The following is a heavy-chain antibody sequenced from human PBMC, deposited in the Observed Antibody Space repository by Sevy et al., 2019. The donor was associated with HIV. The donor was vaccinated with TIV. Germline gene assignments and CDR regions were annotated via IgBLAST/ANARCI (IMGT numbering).Heavy chain of an antibody. J-gene: IGHJ5*02. V-gene: IGHV3-7*01. D-gene: IGHD3-3*01. Sequence: GESLKISCAASGFTFSSYWMSWVRQAPGKGLEWVANIKQDGSEKYYVDSVKGRFTISRDNAKNSLYLQMNSLRAEDTAVYYCAREALFDFWSGYYTGGNWFDPWGQGTLVTVSS. CDR3: AREALFDFWSGYYTGGNWFDP. CDR2: IKQDGSEK. CDR1: GFTFSSYW.